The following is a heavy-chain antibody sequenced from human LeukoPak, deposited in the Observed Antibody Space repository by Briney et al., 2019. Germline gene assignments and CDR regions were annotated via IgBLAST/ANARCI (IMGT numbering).Heavy chain of an antibody. CDR1: GASISSYY. CDR2: VSYSGST. V-gene: IGHV4-59*08. D-gene: IGHD5-24*01. CDR3: ARHRDGYHFDY. J-gene: IGHJ4*02. Sequence: PSEPLSLTCTVSGASISSYYWSWIRRPPGRGLEWIGFVSYSGSTNYNPSLKSRVTISVNTSKNQFSLSLSSVTAADTAVYYCARHRDGYHFDYWGQGTLVTVSS.